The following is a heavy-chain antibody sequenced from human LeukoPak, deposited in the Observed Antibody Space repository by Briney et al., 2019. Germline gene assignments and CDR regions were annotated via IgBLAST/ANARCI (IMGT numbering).Heavy chain of an antibody. J-gene: IGHJ4*02. Sequence: GGPLRLSCAASGFTFSSYSMNWVRQAPGKGLEWVSSISSSSSYIYYADSVKGRFTISRDNAKNSLYLQMNSLRAEDTAVYYCASGLYWAFDYWGQGTLVTVSS. CDR2: ISSSSSYI. CDR3: ASGLYWAFDY. D-gene: IGHD2-8*02. V-gene: IGHV3-21*01. CDR1: GFTFSSYS.